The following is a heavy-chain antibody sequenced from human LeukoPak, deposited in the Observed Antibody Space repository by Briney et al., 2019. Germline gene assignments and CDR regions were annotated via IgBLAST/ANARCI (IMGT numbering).Heavy chain of an antibody. D-gene: IGHD6-19*01. CDR2: ISYDGSNK. J-gene: IGHJ4*02. Sequence: PGGSLRLSCVASGFTFSTYGMHWVRQAPGKGLEWVAVISYDGSNKYYADSVKGRFTISRDNSKNTPYLQMNSLRAEDTGVYYCAKDLSSGSRRAYWGQGTLVTVAS. V-gene: IGHV3-30*18. CDR3: AKDLSSGSRRAY. CDR1: GFTFSTYG.